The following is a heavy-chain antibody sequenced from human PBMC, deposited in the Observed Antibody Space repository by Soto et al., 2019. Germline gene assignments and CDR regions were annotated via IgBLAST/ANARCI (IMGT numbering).Heavy chain of an antibody. V-gene: IGHV5-10-1*01. J-gene: IGHJ6*02. CDR3: ARHRGQGYCSGGSCYPYGMDV. Sequence: ESLKISCKGSGYRFTSYWISWVRHMPEKGLEWMGRIDPSDSYTNYSPSFEGDVSISADKSISTAFLQWSSLKASDTSDTAIYYCARHRGQGYCSGGSCYPYGMDVWGQGTTV. CDR2: IDPSDSYT. D-gene: IGHD2-15*01. CDR1: GYRFTSYW.